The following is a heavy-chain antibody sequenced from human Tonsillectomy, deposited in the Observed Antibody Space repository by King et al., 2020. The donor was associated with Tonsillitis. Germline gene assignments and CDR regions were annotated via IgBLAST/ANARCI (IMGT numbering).Heavy chain of an antibody. CDR2: VKANADGGTI. V-gene: IGHV3-15*01. Sequence: VQLVESGGDLVKPGGSLRLSCAASGFIFRHAWMSWVRQAPGRGLEWLGRVKANADGGTIDYGAPAKGRFFITRDDSRDTVYLQMNSLQPGDTAVYYGTTAYTRFCNNGVCQPFDHWGQGTLVTVSS. D-gene: IGHD2-8*01. J-gene: IGHJ4*01. CDR3: TTAYTRFCNNGVCQPFDH. CDR1: GFIFRHAW.